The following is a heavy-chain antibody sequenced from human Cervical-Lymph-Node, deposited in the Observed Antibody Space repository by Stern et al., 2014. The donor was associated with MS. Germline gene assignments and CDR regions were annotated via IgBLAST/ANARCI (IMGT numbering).Heavy chain of an antibody. J-gene: IGHJ4*02. V-gene: IGHV4-39*01. CDR3: ARHSVKLDNTAMVLDY. Sequence: QLQLQESGPGLVKPSETLSLTCTVSGGSISSSSYYWGWIRQPPGKGLEWIGSIYYSGSTYYNPSLKSRAPISVDAPKNQFPLKLSSVTAADTAVYYCARHSVKLDNTAMVLDYWGQGTLVTVSS. D-gene: IGHD5-18*01. CDR2: IYYSGST. CDR1: GGSISSSSYY.